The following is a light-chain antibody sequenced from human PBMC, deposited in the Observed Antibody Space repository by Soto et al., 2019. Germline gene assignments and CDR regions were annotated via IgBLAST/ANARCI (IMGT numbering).Light chain of an antibody. J-gene: IGKJ2*01. CDR3: QQRSNWPRT. Sequence: EIVLTQSPATLSLSPGERATLSCRASQSVSNNLGWYQQKPGQAPRLLIYDASNRATDIPARFSGSASGTDFTLTINSLEPEDFAVYYCQQRSNWPRTFGQGTKLEIK. V-gene: IGKV3-11*01. CDR2: DAS. CDR1: QSVSNN.